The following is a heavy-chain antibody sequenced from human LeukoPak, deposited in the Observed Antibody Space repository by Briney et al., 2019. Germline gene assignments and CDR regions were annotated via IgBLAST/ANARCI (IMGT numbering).Heavy chain of an antibody. V-gene: IGHV3-9*03. CDR1: GFTFDDYA. CDR2: ISWNSGSI. D-gene: IGHD5-12*01. J-gene: IGHJ4*02. CDR3: AKADRATLSGYFDY. Sequence: GGSLRLSCAASGFTFDDYAMHWVRQAPGKGLEWVSGISWNSGSIGYADSVKGRFTISRGNAKNSLYLQMNSLRAEDMALYYCAKADRATLSGYFDYWGQGTLVTVSS.